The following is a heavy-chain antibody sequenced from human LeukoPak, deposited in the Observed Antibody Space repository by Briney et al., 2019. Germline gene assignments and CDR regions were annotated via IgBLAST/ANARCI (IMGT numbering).Heavy chain of an antibody. CDR1: GFTFSSYS. CDR3: AREIQLWPNDDY. J-gene: IGHJ4*02. Sequence: GGSLRLSCAASGFTFSSYSMNWVRLAPGKGLEWVSSISSSSSYIYYADSVKGRFTISRDNAKNSLYLQMNSLRAEDTAVYYCAREIQLWPNDDYWGQGTLVTVSS. CDR2: ISSSSSYI. D-gene: IGHD5-18*01. V-gene: IGHV3-21*01.